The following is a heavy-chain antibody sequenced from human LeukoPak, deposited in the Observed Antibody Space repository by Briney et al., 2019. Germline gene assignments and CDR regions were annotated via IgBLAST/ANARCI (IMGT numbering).Heavy chain of an antibody. Sequence: KSGGSLRLSCAASGFTFTSYSMNWVRQAPGRGLEWVSSISSSSNYIYYADSVKGRFTISRDNAKNSLYLQMNSLRAEDTAVYYCAREPGDSSGWYEWGQGTLVTVSS. J-gene: IGHJ4*02. D-gene: IGHD6-19*01. CDR1: GFTFTSYS. CDR2: ISSSSNYI. V-gene: IGHV3-21*01. CDR3: AREPGDSSGWYE.